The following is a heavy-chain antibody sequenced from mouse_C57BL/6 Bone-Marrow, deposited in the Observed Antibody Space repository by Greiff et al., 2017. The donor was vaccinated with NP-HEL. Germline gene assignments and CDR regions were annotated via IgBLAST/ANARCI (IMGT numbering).Heavy chain of an antibody. CDR2: IDPNSGGT. CDR1: GYTFTSYW. Sequence: VKLVESGAELVKPGASVKLSCKASGYTFTSYWMHWVKQRPGRGLEWIGRIDPNSGGTKYNEKFKSKATLTVDKPSSTAYMQLSSLTSEDSAVYYCAREEDGYYDYFDYWGQGTTLTVSS. CDR3: AREEDGYYDYFDY. J-gene: IGHJ2*01. D-gene: IGHD2-3*01. V-gene: IGHV1-72*01.